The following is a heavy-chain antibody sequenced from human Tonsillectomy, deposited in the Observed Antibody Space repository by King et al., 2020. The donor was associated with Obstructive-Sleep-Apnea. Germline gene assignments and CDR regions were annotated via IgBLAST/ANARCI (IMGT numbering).Heavy chain of an antibody. V-gene: IGHV3-33*06. J-gene: IGHJ5*02. D-gene: IGHD3-3*01. CDR2: IWYDGSNK. Sequence: HVQLVESGGGMVQPGRSLRLSCAASGFTFSSYGMNWVRQAPGKGLEWVAVIWYDGSNKYYADSVKGRFTISRDNSKNPLYLLMNSLRAEDTAVYYCAKEITMFGVGGCWFDPWGQGTLVTVSS. CDR3: AKEITMFGVGGCWFDP. CDR1: GFTFSSYG.